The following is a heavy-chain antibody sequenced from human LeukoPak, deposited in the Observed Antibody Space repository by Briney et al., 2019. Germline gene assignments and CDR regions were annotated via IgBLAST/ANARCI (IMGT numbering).Heavy chain of an antibody. J-gene: IGHJ4*02. CDR3: AKLYLEFYGSGTSG. V-gene: IGHV3-23*01. CDR1: GFTFSSYG. CDR2: ISGSGGST. D-gene: IGHD3-10*01. Sequence: GGSLRLSCAASGFTFSSYGMSWVRQAPGKGLEWVSAISGSGGSTYYADSVKGRFTISRDNSKNTLYLQMNSLRAEDTAVYYCAKLYLEFYGSGTSGWGQGTLVTVSS.